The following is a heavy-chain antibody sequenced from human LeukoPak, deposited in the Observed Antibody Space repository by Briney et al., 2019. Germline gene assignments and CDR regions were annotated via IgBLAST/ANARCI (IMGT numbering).Heavy chain of an antibody. CDR1: GGSVSSGSYY. CDR3: AAYYYDSSGYVYWFDP. Sequence: SETLSLTCTVSGGSVSSGSYYWSWIWQPPGKGLEWIGYIYYSGSTNYNPSLKSRVTISVDTSKNQFSLKLSSVTAADTAVYYCAAYYYDSSGYVYWFDPWGQGTLVTVSS. J-gene: IGHJ5*02. V-gene: IGHV4-61*01. CDR2: IYYSGST. D-gene: IGHD3-22*01.